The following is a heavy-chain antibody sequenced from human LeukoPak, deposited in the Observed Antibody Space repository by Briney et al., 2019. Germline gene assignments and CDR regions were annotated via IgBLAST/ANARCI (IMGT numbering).Heavy chain of an antibody. CDR3: ARNAYDFLTGHLVYMDV. J-gene: IGHJ6*03. CDR2: IYYSGST. Sequence: SETLSLTCTVSGGSISTYYWTWIRQPPRKGLEWMGYIYYSGSTNYNPSLKSRVTISIDTSKNQFSLRLSSVTAADTAMYYCARNAYDFLTGHLVYMDVWGKGTTVTVSS. D-gene: IGHD3-9*01. CDR1: GGSISTYY. V-gene: IGHV4-59*01.